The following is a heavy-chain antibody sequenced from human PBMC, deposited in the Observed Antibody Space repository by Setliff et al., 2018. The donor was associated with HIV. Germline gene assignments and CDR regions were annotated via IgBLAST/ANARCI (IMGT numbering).Heavy chain of an antibody. CDR2: INHSGST. V-gene: IGHV4-34*01. CDR3: ARRSDSWSEGDAFDI. D-gene: IGHD3-3*01. Sequence: SETLSLTCAVYGGSFSGYYWSWIRQPPGKGLEWIGEINHSGSTNYNPSLKSRVTISVDTSKNQFSLKLSSVTAADTAVYYCARRSDSWSEGDAFDIWGQGTMVTVSS. J-gene: IGHJ3*02. CDR1: GGSFSGYY.